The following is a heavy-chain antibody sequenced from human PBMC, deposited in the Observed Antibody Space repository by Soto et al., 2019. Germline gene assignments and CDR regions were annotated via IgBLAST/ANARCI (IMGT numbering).Heavy chain of an antibody. Sequence: EVQLVESGGGLVQPGGSLRLSCAASGLTFSSYWMHWVRQVPGEGLVWVSRVNSDGSFTTYADSVKGRFTISRDNAKNTLYLQMNSLRAEDTALYYCVRETPSVDHYYFYMDVWGKGTTVTVSS. V-gene: IGHV3-74*01. J-gene: IGHJ6*03. D-gene: IGHD2-2*01. CDR3: VRETPSVDHYYFYMDV. CDR2: VNSDGSFT. CDR1: GLTFSSYW.